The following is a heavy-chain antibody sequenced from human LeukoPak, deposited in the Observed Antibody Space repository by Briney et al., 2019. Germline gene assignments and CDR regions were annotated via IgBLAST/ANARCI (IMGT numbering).Heavy chain of an antibody. CDR1: GYTFTSYG. CDR3: ARAHAWLQQLEDS. V-gene: IGHV1-18*04. CDR2: ISAYNGNT. Sequence: SVNVSCKASGYTFTSYGISRVRQAPGQGLEWMGWISAYNGNTNYAQKLQGRDTMTTDTSTSTAYMELRSLRSDETAVYYCARAHAWLQQLEDSWGQGTLVTVSS. D-gene: IGHD6-13*01. J-gene: IGHJ4*02.